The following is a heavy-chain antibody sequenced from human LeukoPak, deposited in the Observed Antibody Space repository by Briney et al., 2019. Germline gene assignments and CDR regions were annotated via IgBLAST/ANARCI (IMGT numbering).Heavy chain of an antibody. CDR2: ISGSASST. D-gene: IGHD5-18*01. J-gene: IGHJ4*02. CDR3: ARDEGWIQFNC. Sequence: GGSLRLSCAASGFTFSNYAMSWVRQAPGKGLEWVSAISGSASSTYHADSVKGRFTISRDNSKNTLYLQMNSLRADDTAVYYCARDEGWIQFNCWGQGTLVTVSS. V-gene: IGHV3-23*01. CDR1: GFTFSNYA.